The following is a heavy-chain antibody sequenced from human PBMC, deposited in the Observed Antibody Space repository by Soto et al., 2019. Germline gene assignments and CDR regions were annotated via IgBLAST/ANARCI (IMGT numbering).Heavy chain of an antibody. V-gene: IGHV3-9*01. CDR3: AKDSGRLDPYYYYYMDV. D-gene: IGHD1-1*01. CDR1: GFTFDDYA. CDR2: ISWNSGSI. Sequence: EVQLVESGGGLVQPGRSLRLSCAASGFTFDDYAMHWVRQAPGKGLEWVSGISWNSGSIGYADSVKGRFTISRDNAKNSLHLQMNSLRAEDTALYYCAKDSGRLDPYYYYYMDVWGKGTTVTVSS. J-gene: IGHJ6*03.